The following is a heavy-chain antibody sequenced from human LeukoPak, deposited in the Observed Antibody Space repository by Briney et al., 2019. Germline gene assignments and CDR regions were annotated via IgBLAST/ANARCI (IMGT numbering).Heavy chain of an antibody. CDR2: VHPNSGNT. CDR1: GYPFTTYE. CDR3: ARGPRNDP. Sequence: ASVKVSCKTSGYPFTTYEINCVRQAAGQGLEWMGWVHPNSGNTAYAQKFQGRVTMTRDTSISTAYMELSSLRSDDTALYFCARGPRNDPWGQGTLVTVSS. J-gene: IGHJ5*02. V-gene: IGHV1-8*01. D-gene: IGHD1-14*01.